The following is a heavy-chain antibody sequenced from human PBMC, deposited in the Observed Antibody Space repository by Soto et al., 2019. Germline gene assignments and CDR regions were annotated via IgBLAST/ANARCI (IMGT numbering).Heavy chain of an antibody. CDR1: GGLISQTCW. CDR3: ARAVYFSFAKIRHHLHYTHIHF. CDR2: IYHTGGR. J-gene: IGHJ4*03. D-gene: IGHD2-8*01. V-gene: IGHV4-4*03. Sequence: PPENWCLRYIGSGGLISQTCWWGWVRQAQEKGLEWIGEIYHTGGRSYMPSLRGRITLSVDTSKNQFSLKLTSVTAADTAGYYCARAVYFSFAKIRHHLHYTHIHFWAQG.